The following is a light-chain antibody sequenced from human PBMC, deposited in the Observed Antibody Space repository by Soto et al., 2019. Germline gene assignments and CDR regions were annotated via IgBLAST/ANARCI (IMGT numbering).Light chain of an antibody. V-gene: IGKV1-5*01. Sequence: DIQMTHSPSSLSASVGDRVTITCRASQSISSHLNWYQQKAGKAPKLLISGASSLESGVPSRFSGSGSGTEYTLTVSSLQPDDFATYYCQQYNSHSPWTFGQGTKVDI. CDR2: GAS. J-gene: IGKJ1*01. CDR3: QQYNSHSPWT. CDR1: QSISSH.